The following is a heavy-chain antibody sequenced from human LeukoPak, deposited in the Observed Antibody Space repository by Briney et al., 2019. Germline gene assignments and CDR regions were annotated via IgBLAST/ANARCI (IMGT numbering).Heavy chain of an antibody. J-gene: IGHJ4*02. D-gene: IGHD3-3*01. V-gene: IGHV1-3*03. CDR1: GFTFTNYA. Sequence: ASVKVSCKASGFTFTNYAINWVRQAPGQRLEWMGYITAGNGNTRYAQEFQGRVTFTRDASADTAYMEVSSLRSEDMAVYYCARGIWSGHKICYYLDNWGQGTLVTVSS. CDR3: ARGIWSGHKICYYLDN. CDR2: ITAGNGNT.